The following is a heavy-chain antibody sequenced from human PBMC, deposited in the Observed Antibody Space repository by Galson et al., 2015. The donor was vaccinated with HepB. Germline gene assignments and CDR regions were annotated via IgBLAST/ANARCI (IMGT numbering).Heavy chain of an antibody. D-gene: IGHD2/OR15-2a*01. CDR1: TFSLGDYW. Sequence: SLRLSCAASTFSLGDYWMHWVRQAPGKGLMLVSYIDADGSHTNYADSVKGRFTISRDNAKNTLYLQMNSLRDEDTGVYFCSRDLSYALEVWGQGTTVTVSS. CDR3: SRDLSYALEV. V-gene: IGHV3-74*01. CDR2: IDADGSHT. J-gene: IGHJ6*02.